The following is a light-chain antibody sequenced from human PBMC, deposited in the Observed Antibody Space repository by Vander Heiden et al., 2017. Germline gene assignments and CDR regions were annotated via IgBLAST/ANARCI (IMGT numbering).Light chain of an antibody. J-gene: IGKJ4*01. CDR1: PGISSY. CDR3: QQYYSYPLT. Sequence: AIRMTQSPSSFSASTGDRVTIPCRASPGISSYLAWYQQKPGKAPKRLIYAASTLQSGVPSRFSGSGSGTDFTLTISCLQSEEFATYYCQQYYSYPLTFGGGTKVEIK. V-gene: IGKV1-8*01. CDR2: AAS.